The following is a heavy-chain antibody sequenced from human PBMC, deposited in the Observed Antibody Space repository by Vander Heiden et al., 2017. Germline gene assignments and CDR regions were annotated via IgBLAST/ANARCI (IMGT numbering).Heavy chain of an antibody. V-gene: IGHV1-24*01. Sequence: QVQPVQSGAEAKKHGASGKVSCKVSGYTLTEVSMHWGRRAPGKGLEWMGDFDPEDAETIYAQKFQGRVTMTEDTSTDTAYMELSSLTSEDTAMYYCATLSYSPEEPFDYWGQGTLVTVSS. J-gene: IGHJ4*02. CDR3: ATLSYSPEEPFDY. CDR1: GYTLTEVS. CDR2: FDPEDAET. D-gene: IGHD3-10*01.